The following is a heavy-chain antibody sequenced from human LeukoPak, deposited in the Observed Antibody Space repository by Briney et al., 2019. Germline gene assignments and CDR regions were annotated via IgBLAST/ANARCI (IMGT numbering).Heavy chain of an antibody. CDR2: IYNSGST. Sequence: PSETLSLTCTVSGDSMSTYYWTWIRQPPGKGLEWIGYIYNSGSTNYNPSLKSRVTISVDTSKNQFSLKLTSVTAADTAVYYCARVGGGFLEWSLIKTNWFDPWGQGTLVTVSS. D-gene: IGHD3-3*01. V-gene: IGHV4-59*01. CDR1: GDSMSTYY. J-gene: IGHJ5*02. CDR3: ARVGGGFLEWSLIKTNWFDP.